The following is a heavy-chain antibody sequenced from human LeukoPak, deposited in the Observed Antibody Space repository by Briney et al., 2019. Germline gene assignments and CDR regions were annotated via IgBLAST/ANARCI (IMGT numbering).Heavy chain of an antibody. D-gene: IGHD5-24*01. CDR3: ARDQDGYNLFDY. CDR2: IWYDGSEK. J-gene: IGHJ4*02. Sequence: GGSPRLSCAASGFTFGHHGMHWVRQAPGKGLEWVAIIWYDGSEKYYADSVKGRLTISRDNSKNTLYLEINSLRTEDTGVYYCARDQDGYNLFDYWGQGTLVTVSS. V-gene: IGHV3-33*01. CDR1: GFTFGHHG.